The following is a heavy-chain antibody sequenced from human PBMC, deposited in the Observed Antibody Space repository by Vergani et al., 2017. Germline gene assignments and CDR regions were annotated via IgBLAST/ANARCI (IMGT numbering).Heavy chain of an antibody. CDR3: ASDTHSGQREDR. J-gene: IGHJ5*02. D-gene: IGHD6-19*01. V-gene: IGHV4-59*11. Sequence: QVQLQESGPGLVKSSETLSLTCSVSFDSIRNLYCNWIRQPPGKGLEWIGSIHYSENTNYNPSLKTRVTISVDASKNQFSLTLTSVTAADTAVYYCASDTHSGQREDRWGQGILVTVTS. CDR2: IHYSENT. CDR1: FDSIRNLY.